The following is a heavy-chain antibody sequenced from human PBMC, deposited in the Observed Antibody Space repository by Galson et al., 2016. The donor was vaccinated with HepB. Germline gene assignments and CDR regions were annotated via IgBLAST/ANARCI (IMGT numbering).Heavy chain of an antibody. Sequence: SLRLSCAASGFIFRTYGMHWVRQAPGKGLEWVALIWKDGSNKYYADSVKGRFTISRDNSNNRLSLQMNSLTAGDTAVYYCARATPLEFSPGYVKLQSPGTPDFWGQGTLVAVSS. V-gene: IGHV3-33*01. CDR1: GFIFRTYG. D-gene: IGHD3-9*01. CDR3: ARATPLEFSPGYVKLQSPGTPDF. J-gene: IGHJ4*02. CDR2: IWKDGSNK.